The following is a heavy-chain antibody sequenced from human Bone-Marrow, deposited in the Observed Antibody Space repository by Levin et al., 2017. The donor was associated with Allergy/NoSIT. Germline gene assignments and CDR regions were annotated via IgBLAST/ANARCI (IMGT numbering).Heavy chain of an antibody. CDR1: GFSVVRNY. V-gene: IGHV3-53*01. CDR2: IHTGGTT. J-gene: IGHJ4*02. CDR3: ARDGENYSFFDS. Sequence: GGYLRLSCAASGFSVVRNYMTWVRQAPGKGLEWLSVIHTGGTTYYADSVKGRFTISRDNSKNRVFLQMNSLRAEDTAVYYCARDGENYSFFDSWGQGTLVTVSS. D-gene: IGHD4/OR15-4a*01.